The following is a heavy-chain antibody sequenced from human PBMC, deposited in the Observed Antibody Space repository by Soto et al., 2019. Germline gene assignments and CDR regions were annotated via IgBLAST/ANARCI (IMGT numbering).Heavy chain of an antibody. D-gene: IGHD4-4*01. CDR2: IIPIFATP. CDR3: ARHLGADFRNCFFDL. CDR1: GDTFNNFA. V-gene: IGHV1-69*12. J-gene: IGHJ2*01. Sequence: QVQLVQSGAEVKKPGSSVKVSCRAPGDTFNNFALSWVRQAPGLGLEWMGGIIPIFATPTYAQESQNRVTLTADESTTTAYMELSSLRSDDTAVYYCARHLGADFRNCFFDLWGRGTLVTVSS.